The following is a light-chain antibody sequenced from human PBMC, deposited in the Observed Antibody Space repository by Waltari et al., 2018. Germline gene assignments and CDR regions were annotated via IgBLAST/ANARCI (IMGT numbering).Light chain of an antibody. CDR2: GPS. V-gene: IGKV3-20*01. CDR1: QTVRTTY. Sequence: ELVLTQSPGTLSLSPGERATLSCRASQTVRTTYLAWYQQKPGQAPTLLIYGPSSRATGIPDRFSGSGSGTDFSLTISSLEPEDFAVYYCQQYDISPLTFGGGTKVEIK. J-gene: IGKJ4*01. CDR3: QQYDISPLT.